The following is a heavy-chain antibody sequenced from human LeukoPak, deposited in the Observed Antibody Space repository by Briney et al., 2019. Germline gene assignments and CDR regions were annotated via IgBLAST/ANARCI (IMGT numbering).Heavy chain of an antibody. CDR3: ARIGTAAITFRKSLKYFDY. CDR2: ISYSGST. Sequence: PSETLSLTCTVSGGSISSNIYYWGWIRQPPGKGLEWIGSISYSGSTYYNPSLQSRVTISVDTSKNQFSLKLSSVTAADTAVYYCARIGTAAITFRKSLKYFDYWGQGTLVTVSS. V-gene: IGHV4-39*07. J-gene: IGHJ4*02. CDR1: GGSISSNIYY. D-gene: IGHD6-25*01.